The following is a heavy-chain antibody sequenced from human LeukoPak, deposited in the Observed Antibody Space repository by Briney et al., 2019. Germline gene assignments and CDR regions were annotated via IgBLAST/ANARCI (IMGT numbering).Heavy chain of an antibody. D-gene: IGHD6-6*01. J-gene: IGHJ4*02. V-gene: IGHV4-38-2*02. Sequence: PSETLSLTCTVSGYSISSGYYWGWIRQPPGKGLEWIGSIYYSGSTYYNPSLKSRVTISVDTSKNQFSLKLSSVTAADTAVYYCARVSFEYSSSSRGLTQLFDYWGQGTLVTVSS. CDR3: ARVSFEYSSSSRGLTQLFDY. CDR2: IYYSGST. CDR1: GYSISSGYY.